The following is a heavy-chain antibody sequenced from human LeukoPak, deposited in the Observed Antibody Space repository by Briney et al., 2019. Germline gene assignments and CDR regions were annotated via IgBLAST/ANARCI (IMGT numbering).Heavy chain of an antibody. V-gene: IGHV3-30*02. CDR3: ARDGAAVAGDFDY. J-gene: IGHJ4*02. D-gene: IGHD6-19*01. CDR2: IRYDGSNK. CDR1: GFTFSSYG. Sequence: GGSLRLSCAASGFTFSSYGMHWVRQAPGKGLEWVAFIRYDGSNKYYADSVKGRFTISRDNAKNSLYLQMNSLRAEDTAVYYCARDGAAVAGDFDYWGQGTLVTVSS.